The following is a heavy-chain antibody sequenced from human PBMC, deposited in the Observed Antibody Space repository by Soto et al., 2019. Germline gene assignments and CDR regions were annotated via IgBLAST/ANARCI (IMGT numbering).Heavy chain of an antibody. CDR2: ISADGDTK. CDR1: GFTFSDNI. J-gene: IGHJ3*01. V-gene: IGHV3-30-3*01. Sequence: GGSLRLSCAASGFTFSDNILHWVRQAPGKGLEWLAFISADGDTKYYADSVKGRFTISRDNSKNTLYLQMNSLRREDTSVYYCLGGIGYSYGYHAFDLWGQGTMVTVSS. CDR3: LGGIGYSYGYHAFDL. D-gene: IGHD5-18*01.